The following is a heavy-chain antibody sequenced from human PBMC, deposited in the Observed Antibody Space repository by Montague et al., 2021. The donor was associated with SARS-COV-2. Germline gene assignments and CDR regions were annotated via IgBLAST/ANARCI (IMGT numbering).Heavy chain of an antibody. D-gene: IGHD3-9*01. CDR2: IYYSGST. Sequence: SESLSLVCTVSGGSVSSGSYYWSWIRQPPGKGLEWIGYIYYSGSTNYNPSLKSRVTISVDTSKNQFSLKLSSVTAADTAVYYCARDRGQTYYDILIGRALSVDFANGMDVWGQGTTVTVSS. CDR1: GGSVSSGSYY. CDR3: ARDRGQTYYDILIGRALSVDFANGMDV. V-gene: IGHV4-61*01. J-gene: IGHJ6*02.